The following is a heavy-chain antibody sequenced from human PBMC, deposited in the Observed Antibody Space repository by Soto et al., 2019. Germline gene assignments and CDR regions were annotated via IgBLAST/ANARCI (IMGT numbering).Heavy chain of an antibody. J-gene: IGHJ4*02. Sequence: SETLSLTCIVSGVSVRRYTWSWVRQPANKGLEWIGRVFSSVSATYNPSLKSRVSISMDTAENRISLKLDSVTAADAGVYFCARDGMTTGDTWGPGTLVTVSS. V-gene: IGHV4-4*07. CDR1: GVSVRRYT. CDR3: ARDGMTTGDT. CDR2: VFSSVSA. D-gene: IGHD2-21*02.